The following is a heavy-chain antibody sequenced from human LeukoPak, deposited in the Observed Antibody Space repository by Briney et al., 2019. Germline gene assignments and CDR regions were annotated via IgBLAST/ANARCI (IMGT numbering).Heavy chain of an antibody. D-gene: IGHD6-13*01. Sequence: NPSETLSLTCAVSGASINNNNWWSWVRQPPGKGLEWIGEISQSGGTNYNPSLTSRGSISLDNSKNQFSLKLNFVTAADTAVYYYARELASSSATWGRGILVTVSS. J-gene: IGHJ5*02. CDR1: GASINNNNW. CDR2: ISQSGGT. CDR3: ARELASSSAT. V-gene: IGHV4-4*02.